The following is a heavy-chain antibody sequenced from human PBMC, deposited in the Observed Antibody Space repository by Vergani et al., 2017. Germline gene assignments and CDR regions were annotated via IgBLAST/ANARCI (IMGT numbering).Heavy chain of an antibody. CDR3: AKDAADDFWSGYQYYYYYYGMDV. V-gene: IGHV3-23*01. J-gene: IGHJ6*02. CDR2: ISGSGGST. CDR1: GFTFSSYA. Sequence: EVQLLESGGGLVQPGGSLRLSCAASGFTFSSYAMSWVRQAPGKGLEWVSAISGSGGSTYYADSVKGRFTISRDNSKNTLYLQMNSLRAEDTAVYYCAKDAADDFWSGYQYYYYYYGMDVWGQGTTVTVSS. D-gene: IGHD3-3*01.